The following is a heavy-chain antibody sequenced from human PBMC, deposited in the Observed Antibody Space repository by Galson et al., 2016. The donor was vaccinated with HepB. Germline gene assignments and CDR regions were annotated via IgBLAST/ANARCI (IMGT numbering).Heavy chain of an antibody. J-gene: IGHJ6*02. CDR1: GFTFSTYE. Sequence: SLRLSCAASGFTFSTYEMNWVRQAPGKGLEWIPYSSTSGSSIYHADSVKGRFTISRDNAKNSLYLQMTSLRAEDTAVYYCARVRIASGVYFGMDVWGQGTTVTVSS. CDR2: SSTSGSSI. CDR3: ARVRIASGVYFGMDV. V-gene: IGHV3-48*03. D-gene: IGHD6-13*01.